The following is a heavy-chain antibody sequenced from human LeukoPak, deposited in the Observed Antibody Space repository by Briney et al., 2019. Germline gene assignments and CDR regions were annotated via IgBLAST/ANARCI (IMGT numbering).Heavy chain of an antibody. J-gene: IGHJ4*02. CDR3: ARGLGSGWYWFDY. CDR1: GFTFSSYA. CDR2: ISSSGSTI. V-gene: IGHV3-48*04. Sequence: GGSLRLSCAASGFTFSSYAMSWVRQAPGKGLEWVSYISSSGSTIYYADSVKGRFTISRDNAKNSLYLQMNSLRAEDTAVYYCARGLGSGWYWFDYWGQGTLVTVSS. D-gene: IGHD6-19*01.